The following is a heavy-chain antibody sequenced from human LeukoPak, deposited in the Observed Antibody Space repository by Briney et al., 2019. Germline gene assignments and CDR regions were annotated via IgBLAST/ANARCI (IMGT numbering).Heavy chain of an antibody. D-gene: IGHD6-19*01. CDR1: GFTFDDYG. Sequence: GGSLRLSCAASGFTFDDYGMSWVRHAPGKGLEWVSGINWNGGSTGYADSVKGRFTISRDNAKNSLYLQMNSLRADDTALYYCARAAVAESRYYYYMDVWGKGTTVTVSS. J-gene: IGHJ6*03. CDR2: INWNGGST. V-gene: IGHV3-20*04. CDR3: ARAAVAESRYYYYMDV.